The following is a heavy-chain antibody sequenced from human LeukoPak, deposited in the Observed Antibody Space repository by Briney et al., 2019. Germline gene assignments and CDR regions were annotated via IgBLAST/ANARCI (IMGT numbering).Heavy chain of an antibody. CDR1: GYTFTSYG. CDR2: ISAYNGNT. CDR3: ARDGGLSGSSDFDY. D-gene: IGHD1-26*01. Sequence: ASVKVSCKASGYTFTSYGISWVRQAPGQGLEWMGWISAYNGNTNYAQKLQGRVTMTRDMSTSTVYMELSSLRSEDTAVYYCARDGGLSGSSDFDYWGQGTLVTVSS. J-gene: IGHJ4*02. V-gene: IGHV1-18*01.